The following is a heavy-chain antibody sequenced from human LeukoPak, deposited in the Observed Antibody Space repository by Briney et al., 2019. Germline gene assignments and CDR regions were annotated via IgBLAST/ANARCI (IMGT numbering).Heavy chain of an antibody. CDR3: AKGPQVGSGYHPDF. J-gene: IGHJ4*02. V-gene: IGHV3-23*01. CDR2: ITGSDDRT. CDR1: GFTFSGAA. Sequence: PGGSLRLSCAASGFTFSGAAMTWVRQAPGKGLEWVSTITGSDDRTYYADSVKGLFTISRDYSKNTLRLQMSSLTVEDTAIYYCAKGPQVGSGYHPDFWGQGTLVTVSS. D-gene: IGHD3-22*01.